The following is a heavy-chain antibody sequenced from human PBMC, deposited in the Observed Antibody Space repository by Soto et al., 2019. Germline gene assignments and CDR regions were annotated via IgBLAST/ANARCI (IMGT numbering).Heavy chain of an antibody. J-gene: IGHJ4*02. V-gene: IGHV1-69*01. CDR2: IIPIFGTA. Sequence: QVPLVQSGAEVKKSGASVKVSCKASGGTFSSYAISWVRQAPGQGLEWMGGIIPIFGTANYAQKFQGRVTITADESTSTAYMELSSLRSEDTAVYYCARWADSSGQYYFDYWGQGTLVTVSS. CDR1: GGTFSSYA. D-gene: IGHD3-22*01. CDR3: ARWADSSGQYYFDY.